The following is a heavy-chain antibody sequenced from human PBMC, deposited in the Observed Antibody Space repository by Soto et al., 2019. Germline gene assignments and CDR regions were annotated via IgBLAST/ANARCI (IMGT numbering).Heavy chain of an antibody. V-gene: IGHV4-30-4*01. CDR2: IYYSGST. CDR1: GGSISSGDYY. CDR3: ARAVYCSSTSCYIPPPYYYYYGMDV. Sequence: NPSETLSLTCTVSGGSISSGDYYWSWIRQPPGKGLEWIGYIYYSGSTYYNPSLKSRVTISVDTSKNQFSLKLSSVTAADTAVYYCARAVYCSSTSCYIPPPYYYYYGMDVWGQGTTVTVSS. D-gene: IGHD2-2*02. J-gene: IGHJ6*02.